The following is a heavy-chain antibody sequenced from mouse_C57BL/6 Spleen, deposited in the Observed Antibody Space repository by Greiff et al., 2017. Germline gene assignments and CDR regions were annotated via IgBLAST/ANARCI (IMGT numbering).Heavy chain of an antibody. CDR3: ARDGYYQGYFDV. J-gene: IGHJ1*03. D-gene: IGHD2-3*01. V-gene: IGHV3-1*01. CDR2: ISYSGST. Sequence: EVKLQESGPGMVKPSQSLSLTCTVTGYSITSGYDWHWIRHFPGNKLEWMGYISYSGSTNYNPSLKSRISITHDTSKNHFFLKLNSVTTEDTATYYCARDGYYQGYFDVWGTGTTVTVSS. CDR1: GYSITSGYD.